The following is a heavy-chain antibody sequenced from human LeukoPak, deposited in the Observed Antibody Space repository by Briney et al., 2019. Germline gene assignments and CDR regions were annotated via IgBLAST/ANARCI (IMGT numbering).Heavy chain of an antibody. CDR2: INSDGSST. D-gene: IGHD6-13*01. J-gene: IGHJ5*02. CDR3: AKNAAAAGVNWFAP. V-gene: IGHV3-74*01. CDR1: GFTFSNYR. Sequence: AGGSLRLSCAASGFTFSNYRMHWVRQAPGKGLVWVSRINSDGSSTSYADSVKGRFTISRDNSKNTLYLQMNSLRAEDTAVYYCAKNAAAAGVNWFAPWAKGTLVPVP.